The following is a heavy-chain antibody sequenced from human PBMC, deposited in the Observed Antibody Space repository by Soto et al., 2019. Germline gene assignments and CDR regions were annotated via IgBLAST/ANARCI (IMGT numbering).Heavy chain of an antibody. D-gene: IGHD6-13*01. J-gene: IGHJ4*02. CDR2: TSSSGTYI. V-gene: IGHV3-21*01. Sequence: GGSLRLSCAASGFTFSTYSMNWVRQAPGKGLEWVSSTSSSGTYIYYADSVKGRFTISRENAKNSLYLQMNGLRAEDTAVYYCARDAIAAAGGYFDYWGRGTLVTVSS. CDR3: ARDAIAAAGGYFDY. CDR1: GFTFSTYS.